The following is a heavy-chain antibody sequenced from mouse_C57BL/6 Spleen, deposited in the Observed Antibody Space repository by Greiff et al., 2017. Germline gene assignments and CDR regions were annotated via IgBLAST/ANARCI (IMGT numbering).Heavy chain of an antibody. J-gene: IGHJ3*01. CDR1: GYTFTDYY. D-gene: IGHD2-1*01. V-gene: IGHV1-26*01. CDR2: INPNNGGT. Sequence: VQLQQSGPELVKPGASVKISCKASGYTFTDYYMNWVKQSHGKSLEWIGDINPNNGGTSYNQKFKGKATLTVDKSSSTAYMELRSLTSEDSAVYYCARVDYGKGAYWGQGTLVTVSA. CDR3: ARVDYGKGAY.